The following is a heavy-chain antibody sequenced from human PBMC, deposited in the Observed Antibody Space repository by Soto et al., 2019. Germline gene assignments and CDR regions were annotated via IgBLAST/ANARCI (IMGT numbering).Heavy chain of an antibody. D-gene: IGHD3-10*01. CDR1: GGSISSSNW. V-gene: IGHV4-4*02. CDR2: IYHSGST. CDR3: ARASLICFGELNVYYYYYYGMDV. Sequence: SETLSLTCAVSGGSISSSNWWSWVRQPPGKGLEWIGEIYHSGSTNYNPSLKSRVTISVDKSKNQFSLKLSSVTAADTAVYYCARASLICFGELNVYYYYYYGMDVWGQGTTVT. J-gene: IGHJ6*02.